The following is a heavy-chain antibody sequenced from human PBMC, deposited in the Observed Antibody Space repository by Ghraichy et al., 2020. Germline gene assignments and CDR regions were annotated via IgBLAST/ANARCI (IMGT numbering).Heavy chain of an antibody. D-gene: IGHD2-2*01. V-gene: IGHV1-2*06. J-gene: IGHJ5*02. CDR3: ARSARVVPAAYNWFDP. CDR1: GYTFTGYY. CDR2: INPNSGGT. Sequence: ASVKVSCKASGYTFTGYYMHWVRQAPGQGLEWMGRINPNSGGTNYALKFQGRVTMTRDTSISTAYMELSRLRSDDTAVYYCARSARVVPAAYNWFDPWGQGTLVTVSS.